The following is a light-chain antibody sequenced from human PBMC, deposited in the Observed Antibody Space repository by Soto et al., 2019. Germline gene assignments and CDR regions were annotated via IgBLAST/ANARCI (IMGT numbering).Light chain of an antibody. V-gene: IGKV1-39*01. J-gene: IGKJ4*01. CDR1: QSISSY. CDR2: AAS. Sequence: DIQMTQSQSSLSGSVGDRVTIAGRASQSISSYLNWYQQKPGKAPKLLIYAASSLQSGVPSRFSGSGSGTDFTLTICSLQPEDFATYYCQQGYITPSPFGGGTKVDIK. CDR3: QQGYITPSP.